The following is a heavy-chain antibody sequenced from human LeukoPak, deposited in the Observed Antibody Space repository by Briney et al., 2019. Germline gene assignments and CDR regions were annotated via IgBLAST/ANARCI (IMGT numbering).Heavy chain of an antibody. CDR1: GFTFNNYA. CDR2: ISGSGDRT. Sequence: GGSLRLSCAASGFTFNNYAMSWFRQTPGKGLEWVSAISGSGDRTYYAESVKGRFSISRDNSKHTLYLQMHSLRAEDTAVYYCGKRELWHGSGEDAWGQGTTVTVSS. D-gene: IGHD3-10*01. CDR3: GKRELWHGSGEDA. V-gene: IGHV3-23*01. J-gene: IGHJ6*02.